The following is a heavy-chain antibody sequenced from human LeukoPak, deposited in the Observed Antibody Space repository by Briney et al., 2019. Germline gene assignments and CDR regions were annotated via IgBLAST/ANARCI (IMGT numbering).Heavy chain of an antibody. J-gene: IGHJ6*03. CDR3: ARVVYSGSSESYNYFSTTDV. D-gene: IGHD6-6*01. CDR1: GFTFSSCA. CDR2: ISGSGGHS. Sequence: GGSLRLSCAASGFTFSSCAMSWVRQAPGKGLEWVSSISGSGGHSYYPDSVKGRFTISRDNAKNTLYLQMNSLRAEDTAVYYCARVVYSGSSESYNYFSTTDVWGKETTVTVSS. V-gene: IGHV3-21*01.